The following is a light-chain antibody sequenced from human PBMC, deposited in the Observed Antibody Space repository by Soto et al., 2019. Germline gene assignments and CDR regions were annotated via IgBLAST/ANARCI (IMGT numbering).Light chain of an antibody. CDR1: QSVTSTY. V-gene: IGKV3-20*01. J-gene: IGKJ3*01. CDR2: DAS. CDR3: QSYCTAPAI. Sequence: SSEERATLSYGNSQSVTSTYLAWYQRKPGQAPRLLIYDASSRATGIPDRFSGSGSGTDFTLTFTRLAADDFAVQSRQSYCTAPAIFG.